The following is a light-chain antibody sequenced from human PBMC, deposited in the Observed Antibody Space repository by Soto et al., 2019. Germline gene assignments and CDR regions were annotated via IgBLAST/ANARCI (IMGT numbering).Light chain of an antibody. J-gene: IGKJ1*01. CDR2: DAS. V-gene: IGKV3-11*01. CDR3: QQRSNWPAT. CDR1: QTVTRNY. Sequence: EIVLTQSPGTLSLSPGERATLSCRASQTVTRNYLAWHQQKPGQTPRLLVYDASNRATGIPARFSGSGSGTDFTLTISSLEPEDFAVYYCQQRSNWPATFGQGTKVDIK.